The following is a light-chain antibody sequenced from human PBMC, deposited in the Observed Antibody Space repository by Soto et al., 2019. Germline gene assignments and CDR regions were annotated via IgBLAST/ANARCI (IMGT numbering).Light chain of an antibody. CDR1: QSISSY. V-gene: IGKV1-39*01. CDR3: QENSNIMIS. CDR2: AAS. J-gene: IGKJ5*01. Sequence: DIQINQTPSSLSASVGDIVTITCRASQSISSYLNWYQQKPGKAPKLLIYAASSLQSGVPSRFSGSGSGTDFTLTISSLQPEDFTTYYCQENSNIMISFGHGTRLAI.